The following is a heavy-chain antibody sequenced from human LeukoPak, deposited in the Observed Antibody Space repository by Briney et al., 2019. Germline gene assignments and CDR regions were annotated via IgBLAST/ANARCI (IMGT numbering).Heavy chain of an antibody. D-gene: IGHD3-10*01. J-gene: IGHJ3*01. CDR3: ARHKSVSYDAFHL. V-gene: IGHV4-59*08. CDR1: GGSITGYF. CDR2: VFYSGGT. Sequence: SETLSLTCIVSGGSITGYFWSWIRQPPGKGLEWIGYVFYSGGTLYNPSLESRVTMSVGTSKSQFSLELTSVTAADTAVYYCARHKSVSYDAFHLWGRGTMVTVSS.